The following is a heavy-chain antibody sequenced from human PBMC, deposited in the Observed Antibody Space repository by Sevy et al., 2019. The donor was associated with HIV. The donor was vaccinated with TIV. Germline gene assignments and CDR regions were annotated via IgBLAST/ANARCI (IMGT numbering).Heavy chain of an antibody. CDR1: GFTFGDYC. Sequence: FLRLSCTASGFTFGDYCMSWVRQAPGKGLEWVAFLKSDVYGGTVDHAASVRGRFVISRDDSKTIAYLQMNDVKTEGTGVYYCTRWNAAQSIFDYWGQGALVTVS. V-gene: IGHV3-49*04. CDR2: LKSDVYGGTV. D-gene: IGHD1-1*01. CDR3: TRWNAAQSIFDY. J-gene: IGHJ4*02.